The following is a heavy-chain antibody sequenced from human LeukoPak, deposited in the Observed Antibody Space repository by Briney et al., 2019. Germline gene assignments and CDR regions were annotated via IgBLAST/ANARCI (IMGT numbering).Heavy chain of an antibody. Sequence: SETLSLTCTVSGGSISSYYWSWIRQPPGKGLEWIGYIYYSGGTNYNPSLKSRVTISVDTSKNQFSLKLSSVTAADTAVYYCARVRGSSGWPNDAFDIWGQGTMVTVSS. J-gene: IGHJ3*02. CDR3: ARVRGSSGWPNDAFDI. D-gene: IGHD6-19*01. CDR1: GGSISSYY. V-gene: IGHV4-59*01. CDR2: IYYSGGT.